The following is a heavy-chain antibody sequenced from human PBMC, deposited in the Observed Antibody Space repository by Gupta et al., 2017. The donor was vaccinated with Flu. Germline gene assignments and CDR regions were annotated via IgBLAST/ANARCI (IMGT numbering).Heavy chain of an antibody. CDR3: ARTSSFDY. V-gene: IGHV3-30-3*01. CDR1: GFPFGSYA. J-gene: IGHJ4*02. CDR2: ISYDGSNK. Sequence: AFGFPFGSYAMHWGRQAPGKGLEWVAVISYDGSNKYYADSVKGRFTTSRDNSKNNMYLQMNSLRAEDTAVYYCARTSSFDYWGQGTLVTVSS.